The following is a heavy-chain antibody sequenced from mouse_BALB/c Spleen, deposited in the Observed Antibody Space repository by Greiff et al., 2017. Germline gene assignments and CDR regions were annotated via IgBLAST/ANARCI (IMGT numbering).Heavy chain of an antibody. CDR1: GFTFSSFG. J-gene: IGHJ4*01. V-gene: IGHV5-17*02. CDR2: ISSGSSTI. Sequence: EVHLVESGGGLVQPGGSRKLSCAASGFTFSSFGMHWVRQAPEKGLEWVAYISSGSSTIYYADTVKGRFTISRDNPKNTLFLQMTSLRSEDTAMYYCARGNWPYAMDYWGQGTSVTVSS. D-gene: IGHD4-1*01. CDR3: ARGNWPYAMDY.